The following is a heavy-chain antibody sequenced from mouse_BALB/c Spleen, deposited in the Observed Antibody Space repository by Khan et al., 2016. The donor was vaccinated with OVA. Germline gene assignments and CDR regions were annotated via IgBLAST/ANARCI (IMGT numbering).Heavy chain of an antibody. CDR3: AREGAYYRSDGWFAY. CDR1: GYTFTTYT. CDR2: ISPSSGYT. D-gene: IGHD2-14*01. Sequence: QVQLKQSGTELARPGASVKMSCKASGYTFTTYTMHWVKQRPGQGLEWIRYISPSSGYTNYNQKFKDKATLTADKSSITAYMQLSSLTSEDSAVYYCAREGAYYRSDGWFAYWGQGTLVTVSA. V-gene: IGHV1-4*01. J-gene: IGHJ3*01.